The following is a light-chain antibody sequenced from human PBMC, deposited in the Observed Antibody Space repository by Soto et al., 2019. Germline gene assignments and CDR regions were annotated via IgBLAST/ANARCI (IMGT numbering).Light chain of an antibody. CDR2: RAD. J-gene: IGLJ2*01. CDR3: AAWDDTLSGLV. Sequence: QSVLTQPPPASGTPGQTVSISCSGRSSNIGSNYVYWYQQLPGTAHRLLMDRADQRPSGVPDRFSGSKSGPSASLAIGGLRSEDEADYYCAAWDDTLSGLVFGGGTKLTVL. V-gene: IGLV1-47*01. CDR1: SSNIGSNY.